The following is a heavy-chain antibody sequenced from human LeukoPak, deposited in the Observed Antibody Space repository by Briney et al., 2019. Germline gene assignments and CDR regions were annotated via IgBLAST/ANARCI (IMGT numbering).Heavy chain of an antibody. J-gene: IGHJ4*02. CDR1: GGSISSYY. CDR2: IYYSGST. V-gene: IGHV4-59*01. D-gene: IGHD1-26*01. Sequence: TSSETLSLTCTVSGGSISSYYWSWIRQPPGKGLEWIGYIYYSGSTNYNPSLKSRVTISVDTSKNQFSLKLSSVTAADTAVYYCARAARRSGSYYFDYWGQGTLVTVSS. CDR3: ARAARRSGSYYFDY.